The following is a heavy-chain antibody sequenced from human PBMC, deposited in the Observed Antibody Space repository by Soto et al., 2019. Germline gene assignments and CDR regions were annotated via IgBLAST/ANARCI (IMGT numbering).Heavy chain of an antibody. CDR2: TYYRSKWYN. J-gene: IGHJ4*02. D-gene: IGHD2-2*01. CDR3: AKRPASLVCFDY. V-gene: IGHV6-1*01. CDR1: GDSVSSNSAA. Sequence: PSQTLSLTCAISGDSVSSNSAAWNWIRQSPSRGLEWLGRTYYRSKWYNDYAVSVKSRITINPDTSKNQFSLQMNSLRAEDTAVYYCAKRPASLVCFDYWGQGTLVTVSS.